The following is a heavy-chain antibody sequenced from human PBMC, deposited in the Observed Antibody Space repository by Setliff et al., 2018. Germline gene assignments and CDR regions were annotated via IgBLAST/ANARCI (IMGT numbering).Heavy chain of an antibody. V-gene: IGHV3-7*03. J-gene: IGHJ4*02. D-gene: IGHD3-10*01. CDR1: GFSYSNCW. CDR3: ATARRGYKYGSGSLFDD. CDR2: IKQDGSEK. Sequence: ETLSLSCTASGFSYSNCWMCWVRQAPGKGLEWVANIKQDGSEKYYVDSVKGQFTISRDNAKNSLYLQMTSLRTDDTALYYWATARRGYKYGSGSLFDDWGQGTQVTVSS.